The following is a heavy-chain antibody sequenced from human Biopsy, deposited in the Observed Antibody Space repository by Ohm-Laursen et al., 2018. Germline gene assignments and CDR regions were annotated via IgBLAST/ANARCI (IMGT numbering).Heavy chain of an antibody. J-gene: IGHJ3*02. V-gene: IGHV4-4*07. Sequence: SETLSLTCSVSGGSISGHFWSWVRQPAGKGLEWIGRIYSNGYTNYNPSLKSRVSMSVDTPKNHFSLNLTSVTAADTAVYYCARDEGLLRAFDIWGQGTLGTVSS. CDR3: ARDEGLLRAFDI. CDR1: GGSISGHF. D-gene: IGHD1-26*01. CDR2: IYSNGYT.